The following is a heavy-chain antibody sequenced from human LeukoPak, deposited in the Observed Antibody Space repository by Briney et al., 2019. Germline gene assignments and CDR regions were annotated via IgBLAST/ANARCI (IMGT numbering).Heavy chain of an antibody. CDR3: AKSDGSGTYLPFDY. CDR1: GFTFDDYA. CDR2: ISGDGGST. D-gene: IGHD3-10*01. V-gene: IGHV3-43*02. J-gene: IGHJ4*02. Sequence: GGSLRLSCAASGFTFDDYAIHWVRQAPGKGPEWISLISGDGGSTYYADSVKGRFAISRDNSKNSLYLQMSSLRTEDTALYYCAKSDGSGTYLPFDYWGQGTLVTDSS.